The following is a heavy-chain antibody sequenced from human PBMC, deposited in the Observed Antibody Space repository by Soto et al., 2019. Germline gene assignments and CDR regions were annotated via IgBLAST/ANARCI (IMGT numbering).Heavy chain of an antibody. D-gene: IGHD1-26*01. J-gene: IGHJ6*02. CDR2: ISYDGSNK. Sequence: PGGSLRLSCAASGFTFSSYAMHWVRQAPGKGLEWVAVISYDGSNKYYADSVKGRFTISRDNSKNTLYLQMNSLRAEDTAVYYCAREGSRWELLSEGMDVWGQGTTVTVPS. V-gene: IGHV3-30-3*01. CDR1: GFTFSSYA. CDR3: AREGSRWELLSEGMDV.